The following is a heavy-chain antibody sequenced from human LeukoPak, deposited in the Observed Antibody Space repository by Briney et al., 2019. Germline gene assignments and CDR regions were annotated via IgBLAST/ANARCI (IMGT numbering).Heavy chain of an antibody. Sequence: SETLSLTCAVYGGSFSGYYWSWIRQPPGKGLEWIGEINHSGSTNYNPSLKSRVTISVDTSKNQFSLKLRSVTAADTAVYYCARLVRIVVVPAAIRYYYYGMDVWGQGTTVTVSS. D-gene: IGHD2-2*02. CDR3: ARLVRIVVVPAAIRYYYYGMDV. CDR2: INHSGST. CDR1: GGSFSGYY. V-gene: IGHV4-34*01. J-gene: IGHJ6*02.